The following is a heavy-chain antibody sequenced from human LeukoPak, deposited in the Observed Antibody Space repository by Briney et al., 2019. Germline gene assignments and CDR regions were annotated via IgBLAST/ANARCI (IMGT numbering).Heavy chain of an antibody. CDR2: ISGGGEKT. J-gene: IGHJ5*02. D-gene: IGHD5-18*01. CDR3: TKDVGPGYDWFDP. V-gene: IGHV3-23*01. CDR1: GFTFNIYG. Sequence: GGSLRLSCAASGFTFNIYGMSWVRQAPGKGLEWVSTISGGGEKTHYADSVKGRFTVSRDNSKNTMYLQMNNLRGDDTALYYCTKDVGPGYDWFDPWGQGTQVTVSS.